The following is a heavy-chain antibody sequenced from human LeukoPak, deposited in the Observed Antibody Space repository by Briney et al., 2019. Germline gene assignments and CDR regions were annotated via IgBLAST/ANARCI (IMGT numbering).Heavy chain of an antibody. J-gene: IGHJ6*03. V-gene: IGHV3-7*01. CDR2: IKQDGSEK. CDR1: GFTFSNYW. D-gene: IGHD3-10*01. CDR3: ARDNNYGSGNYYPGGYYYYMDV. Sequence: GGSLRLSCAASGFTFSNYWMSWVRQAPGKGLEWVANIKQDGSEKYYVDSVKGRFTISRDYAKNSLYLQMNSLRAEDTAVYYCARDNNYGSGNYYPGGYYYYMDVWGKGTTVTISS.